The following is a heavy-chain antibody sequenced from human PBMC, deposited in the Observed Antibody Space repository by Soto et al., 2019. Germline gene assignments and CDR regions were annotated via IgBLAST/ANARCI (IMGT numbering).Heavy chain of an antibody. CDR3: AAPYCSSTSCYARFDYYYYGMDV. J-gene: IGHJ6*02. Sequence: GESLKISCKGSGYSFTSYWISWVRQMPGKGLEWMGRIDPSDSYTNYSPSFQGHVTISADKSISTAYLQWSSLKASDTAMYYCAAPYCSSTSCYARFDYYYYGMDVWGQGTTVTVS. D-gene: IGHD2-2*01. V-gene: IGHV5-10-1*01. CDR1: GYSFTSYW. CDR2: IDPSDSYT.